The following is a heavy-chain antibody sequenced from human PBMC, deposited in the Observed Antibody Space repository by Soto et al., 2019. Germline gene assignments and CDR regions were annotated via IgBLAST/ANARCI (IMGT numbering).Heavy chain of an antibody. CDR2: ISASGGST. CDR1: GFTLSSYA. J-gene: IGHJ6*02. Sequence: PGGSLRLSCAASGFTLSSYAMTWVRQAPGKGLEWVSGISASGGSTYYADSVKGRFTISRDKSKNTLYLQMSNLRAEDTAIYYCASEITVFGVVTNLGDYYGMDVWGQGTTVTVSS. V-gene: IGHV3-23*01. D-gene: IGHD3-3*01. CDR3: ASEITVFGVVTNLGDYYGMDV.